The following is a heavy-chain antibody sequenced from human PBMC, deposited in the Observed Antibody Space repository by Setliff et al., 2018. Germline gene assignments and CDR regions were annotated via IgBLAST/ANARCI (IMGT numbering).Heavy chain of an antibody. Sequence: GGSLRLSCATSGFTFNSHAVTWIRQAPGKGLEWVSTISGSGGNTYYADSVQGRFTISRDSFKNTVTLQMNSLRGEDTALYYCVKTGIGYDYFDHCGQGTLVTVSS. CDR1: GFTFNSHA. CDR3: VKTGIGYDYFDH. J-gene: IGHJ4*02. CDR2: ISGSGGNT. D-gene: IGHD5-12*01. V-gene: IGHV3-23*01.